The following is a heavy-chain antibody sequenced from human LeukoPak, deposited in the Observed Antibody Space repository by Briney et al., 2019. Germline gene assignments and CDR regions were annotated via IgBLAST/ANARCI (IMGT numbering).Heavy chain of an antibody. CDR1: GYSMSNTRY. V-gene: IGHV4-38-2*01. CDR3: ARNSSGIHFDY. D-gene: IGHD3-22*01. CDR2: IYNSGST. J-gene: IGHJ4*02. Sequence: SETLSLTCAVSGYSMSNTRYWGWIRQPPGTGLEWIGSIYNSGSTHYNPSLKSRVTISVDTSMNQFSLKLSSVTAADTAVYYCARNSSGIHFDYWGRGTLVTVSS.